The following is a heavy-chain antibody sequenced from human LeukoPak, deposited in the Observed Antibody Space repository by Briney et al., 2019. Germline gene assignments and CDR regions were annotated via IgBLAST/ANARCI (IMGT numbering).Heavy chain of an antibody. CDR3: ARLHLEWLFSANY. J-gene: IGHJ4*02. V-gene: IGHV4-34*01. D-gene: IGHD3-3*01. CDR1: GGSFSGYY. CDR2: INHSGST. Sequence: SETLSLTCAIYGGSFSGYYWSWIRQPPGKGLEWIGEINHSGSTNYNPSLKSRVTISVDTSKNQFSLKLSSVTAADTAVYYCARLHLEWLFSANYWGQGTLVTVSS.